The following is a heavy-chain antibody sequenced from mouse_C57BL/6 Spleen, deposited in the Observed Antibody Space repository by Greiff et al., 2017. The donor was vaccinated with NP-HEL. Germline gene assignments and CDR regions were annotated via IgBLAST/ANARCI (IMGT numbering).Heavy chain of an antibody. Sequence: EVQLVESGGGLVKPGGSLKLSCAASGFTFSDYGMHWVRQAPEKGLEWVAYISSGSSTIYYADTVKGRFTISRDNAKNTLFLQMTSLRSEDTAMYYCARTPYYDYDYWYFDVWGTGTTVTVSS. V-gene: IGHV5-17*01. D-gene: IGHD2-4*01. CDR1: GFTFSDYG. CDR3: ARTPYYDYDYWYFDV. CDR2: ISSGSSTI. J-gene: IGHJ1*03.